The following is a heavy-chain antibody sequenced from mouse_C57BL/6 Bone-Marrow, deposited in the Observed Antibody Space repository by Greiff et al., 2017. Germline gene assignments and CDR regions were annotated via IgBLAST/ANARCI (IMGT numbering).Heavy chain of an antibody. J-gene: IGHJ4*01. CDR2: INPNNGGT. V-gene: IGHV1-26*01. CDR1: GYTFTDYY. D-gene: IGHD2-4*01. CDR3: ARLVSYDYDGYAMDY. Sequence: VQLQQSGPELVKPGASVKISCKASGYTFTDYYMNWVKQSHGKSLEWIGDINPNNGGTSYNQKFKGKATLTVDKSSSTAYMGLRSLTSEDSAVYYCARLVSYDYDGYAMDYWGQGTSVTVSS.